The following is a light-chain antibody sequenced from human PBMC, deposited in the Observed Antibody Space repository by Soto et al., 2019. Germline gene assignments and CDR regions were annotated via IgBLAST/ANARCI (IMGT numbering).Light chain of an antibody. CDR2: DAS. CDR3: QQFSSYPLT. J-gene: IGKJ4*01. CDR1: QTVRNNY. Sequence: VMTQSPATLSLPPGERATLSWRSSQTVRNNYLAWYQQKHGQAPKLLIYDASSRATGIPDRFSGGGSGTDFILTISRLEPEDFAVYYCQQFSSYPLTFGGGTKV. V-gene: IGKV3-20*01.